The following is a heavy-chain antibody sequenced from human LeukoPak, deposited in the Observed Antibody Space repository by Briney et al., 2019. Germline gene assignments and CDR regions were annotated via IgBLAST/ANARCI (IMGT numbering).Heavy chain of an antibody. V-gene: IGHV3-33*01. Sequence: GGSLRLSCAASGFTFTKYGLHWVRQAPGKGLEWVAVIWYDGSKEYYADSVKGRFTISRDNSKNTLYLRMNSLRAEDTAVYYCARSWTQYYFDYWGQGTLVTVSS. CDR2: IWYDGSKE. CDR3: ARSWTQYYFDY. J-gene: IGHJ4*02. D-gene: IGHD3/OR15-3a*01. CDR1: GFTFTKYG.